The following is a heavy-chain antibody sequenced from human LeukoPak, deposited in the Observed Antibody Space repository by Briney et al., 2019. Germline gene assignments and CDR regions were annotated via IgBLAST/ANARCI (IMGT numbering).Heavy chain of an antibody. CDR2: INPNSGGT. V-gene: IGHV1-2*06. CDR3: TRVLSFHCSSTSCYIGYFDY. J-gene: IGHJ4*02. D-gene: IGHD2-2*02. CDR1: GGTFSSYA. Sequence: ASVKVSCKASGGTFSSYAISWVRQAPGQGLEWMGRINPNSGGTNYAQKFQGRVTMTRDTSISTAYMELSRLRSDDTAVYYCTRVLSFHCSSTSCYIGYFDYWGQGTLVTVSS.